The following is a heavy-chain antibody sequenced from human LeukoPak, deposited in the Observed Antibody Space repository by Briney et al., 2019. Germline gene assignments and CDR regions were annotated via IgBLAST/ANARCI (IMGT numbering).Heavy chain of an antibody. CDR3: AKGGTNYYDSSGILY. Sequence: GGTLRLSCAASGFTFSSYGMNWVRQAPGKGLEWVSTISGSGGSTYYADSVKGRFTISRGNSKNTLYVQMNSLRAEDTAVYYCAKGGTNYYDSSGILYWGQGTLVTVSS. J-gene: IGHJ4*02. CDR1: GFTFSSYG. CDR2: ISGSGGST. D-gene: IGHD3-22*01. V-gene: IGHV3-23*01.